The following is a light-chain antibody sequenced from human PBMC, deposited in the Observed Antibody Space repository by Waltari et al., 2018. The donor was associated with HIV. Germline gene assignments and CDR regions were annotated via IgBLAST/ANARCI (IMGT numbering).Light chain of an antibody. CDR2: GNS. J-gene: IGLJ1*01. Sequence: QSVLTQPPSVSGAPGQRITISCTGSSSTIGAGFDVHWYQQPPGQAPKVLIYGNSNRPSGVPDRFSGSKSGTSASLAITGLQADDEGDYYCQSYDSSLRGHVFGSGTRVTVL. CDR1: SSTIGAGFD. CDR3: QSYDSSLRGHV. V-gene: IGLV1-40*01.